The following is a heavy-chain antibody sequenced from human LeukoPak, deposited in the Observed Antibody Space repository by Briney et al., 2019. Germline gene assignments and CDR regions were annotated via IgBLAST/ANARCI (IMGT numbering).Heavy chain of an antibody. J-gene: IGHJ6*02. V-gene: IGHV3-30*18. CDR3: AKAQRYSYGFAYYYPGMDV. D-gene: IGHD5-18*01. CDR2: ISYDGSNK. CDR1: GFTFSNYA. Sequence: GGSLRLSCATSGFTFSNYAMHWVRQAPGKGLEWVAVISYDGSNKYYGDSMTGRFTISRDNSKNTLFLQMNSLRAEDTAMYYCAKAQRYSYGFAYYYPGMDVWGQGTTVTVSS.